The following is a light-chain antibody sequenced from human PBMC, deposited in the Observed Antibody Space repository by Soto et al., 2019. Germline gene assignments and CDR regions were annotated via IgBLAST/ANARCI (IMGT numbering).Light chain of an antibody. Sequence: IQMTQSPSTLSAAVGDGVTITGRASQSISSWLAWYQQKLGRAPRLLIYDASSLESGVPSRFSGSGYGTEFTLTISSLQPDDFATYYCQQYNTYSSLTFGGGTKVDIK. CDR2: DAS. V-gene: IGKV1-5*01. J-gene: IGKJ4*01. CDR3: QQYNTYSSLT. CDR1: QSISSW.